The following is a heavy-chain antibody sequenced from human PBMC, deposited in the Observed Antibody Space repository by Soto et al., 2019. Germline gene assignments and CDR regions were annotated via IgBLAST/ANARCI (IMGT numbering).Heavy chain of an antibody. CDR1: GGSFSGYY. D-gene: IGHD6-13*01. CDR2: INHSGST. V-gene: IGHV4-34*01. J-gene: IGHJ4*02. Sequence: SETLSLTCAVYGGSFSGYYWSWIRQPPGKGLEWIGEINHSGSTNYNPSLKSRVTISVDTSKNQFSLKLSSVTAADTAVYYCARDPGNSSNFDYWGQGTLVTVSS. CDR3: ARDPGNSSNFDY.